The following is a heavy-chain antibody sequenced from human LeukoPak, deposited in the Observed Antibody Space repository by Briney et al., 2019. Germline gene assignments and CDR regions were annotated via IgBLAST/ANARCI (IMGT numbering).Heavy chain of an antibody. V-gene: IGHV4-4*02. CDR1: GASISSHAW. Sequence: PSETLSLTCAVSGASISSHAWWTWVRQPPGKGLEWIGEIYHSGSTLFNPSLRSRVSISVDKSNNRFSLQLSSVTAADTAVYYCASRGELTGEPYWGQGTLVSVSS. D-gene: IGHD3-10*01. J-gene: IGHJ4*02. CDR3: ASRGELTGEPY. CDR2: IYHSGST.